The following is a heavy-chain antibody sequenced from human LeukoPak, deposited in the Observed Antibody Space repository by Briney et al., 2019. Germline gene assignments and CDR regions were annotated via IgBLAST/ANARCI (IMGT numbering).Heavy chain of an antibody. J-gene: IGHJ5*02. CDR1: RGSLSPDY. CDR3: ARDPRPNSNNWFDT. CDR2: IYYTGGT. V-gene: IGHV4-59*01. D-gene: IGHD6-13*01. Sequence: PSGTLSLTRSVSRGSLSPDYWNWIRQSPGKGLGWIGHIYYTGGTIYNPSLTSRVTMSLATSKNQFSLNLNSVTAADTAVYYCARDPRPNSNNWFDTWGQGTLVTASP.